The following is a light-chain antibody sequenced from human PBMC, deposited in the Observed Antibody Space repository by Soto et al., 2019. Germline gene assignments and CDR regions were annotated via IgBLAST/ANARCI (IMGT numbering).Light chain of an antibody. V-gene: IGLV2-14*01. CDR1: TSDVGGYNY. CDR2: EVS. Sequence: QSALTQPASVSGSPGQSITISCTGATSDVGGYNYVSWYQQHPDKAPKLMIYEVSNRPSGVSNRFSGSKSGNTASLTISGLQAEDEAAYYCSSYTSTSTLVFGTGTKLTVL. J-gene: IGLJ1*01. CDR3: SSYTSTSTLV.